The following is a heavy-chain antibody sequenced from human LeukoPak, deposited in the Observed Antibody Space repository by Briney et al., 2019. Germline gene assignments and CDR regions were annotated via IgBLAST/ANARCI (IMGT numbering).Heavy chain of an antibody. V-gene: IGHV4-59*01. CDR1: GGSISSYY. Sequence: SETLSLTCTVAGGSISSYYWSWIRQPPGKGLEWIGNIYNSGGTNYNPSLKSRVTTSVDTSKNQFSLKLTSVTAADTAVYYCARYRGNSNGGFDPWGQGTLVTVSS. CDR2: IYNSGGT. D-gene: IGHD4-23*01. J-gene: IGHJ5*02. CDR3: ARYRGNSNGGFDP.